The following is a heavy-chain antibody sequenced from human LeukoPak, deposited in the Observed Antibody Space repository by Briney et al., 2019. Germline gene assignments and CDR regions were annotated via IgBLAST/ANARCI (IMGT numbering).Heavy chain of an antibody. CDR1: GGSFSGYY. CDR3: ARVDDSYYYYMDV. J-gene: IGHJ6*03. CDR2: INHSGST. Sequence: SSETLSLTCAVYGGSFSGYYWSWIRQPPGKGLEWIGEINHSGSTNYNPSLKSRVTISVDTSKNQFSLKLSSVTAADTAVYYCARVDDSYYYYMDVWGKGTTVTVSS. D-gene: IGHD3-3*01. V-gene: IGHV4-34*01.